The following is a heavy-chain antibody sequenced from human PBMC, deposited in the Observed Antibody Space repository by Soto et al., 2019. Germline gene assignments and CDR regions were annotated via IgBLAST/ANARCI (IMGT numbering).Heavy chain of an antibody. J-gene: IGHJ4*02. CDR3: ARGEEDYGDYVFDY. D-gene: IGHD4-17*01. CDR2: IYYSGST. Sequence: PSETLSLTCTVSGGSISSGGSYWSWIRQHPGKGLEWIGYIYYSGSTYYNPSLKSRVTISEDTSKNQLFLKLSSVTAADTAVYYCARGEEDYGDYVFDYWGQGTLVTVSS. V-gene: IGHV4-31*03. CDR1: GGSISSGGSY.